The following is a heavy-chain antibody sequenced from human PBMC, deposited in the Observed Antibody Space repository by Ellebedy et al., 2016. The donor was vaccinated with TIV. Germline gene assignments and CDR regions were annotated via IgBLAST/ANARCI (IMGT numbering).Heavy chain of an antibody. CDR1: GGSISSYY. CDR3: ARGLLRLMVYAMHWFDP. CDR2: IYYSGRT. D-gene: IGHD2-8*01. V-gene: IGHV4-59*12. Sequence: SETLSLTCTVSGGSISSYYWSWIRQPPGKGLEWIGYIYYSGRTNYKPSLKSRFPISGDTSKNQFSLKLRSVTAEDTAVYYCARGLLRLMVYAMHWFDPWGQGTLVTVSS. J-gene: IGHJ5*02.